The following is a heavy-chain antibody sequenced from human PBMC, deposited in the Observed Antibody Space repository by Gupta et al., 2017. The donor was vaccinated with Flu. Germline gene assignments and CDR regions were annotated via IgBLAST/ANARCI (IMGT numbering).Heavy chain of an antibody. CDR1: GFSFNNYW. Sequence: CAASGFSFNNYWMNWVRQAPGKGLEWVANINLDVSTTNYVDSLKGRFTVSRDNAKNSLYLQMDSLRAEDTAVYFCARNRGYEQFDYWGQGTLVTVSS. V-gene: IGHV3-7*01. CDR3: ARNRGYEQFDY. D-gene: IGHD3-10*01. J-gene: IGHJ4*02. CDR2: INLDVSTT.